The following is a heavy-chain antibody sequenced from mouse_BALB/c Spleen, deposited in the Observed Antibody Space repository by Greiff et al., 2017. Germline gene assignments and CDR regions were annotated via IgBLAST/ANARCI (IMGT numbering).Heavy chain of an antibody. CDR3: ARGAYYCVYFDY. D-gene: IGHD2-13*01. Sequence: EVKLMESGGGLVKPGGSLKLSCAASGFTFSDYYMYWVRQTPEKRLEWVATISDGGSYTYYPDSVKGRFTISRDNAKNNLYLQMSSLKSEDTAMYYCARGAYYCVYFDYWGQGTTLTVSS. CDR1: GFTFSDYY. CDR2: ISDGGSYT. J-gene: IGHJ2*01. V-gene: IGHV5-4*02.